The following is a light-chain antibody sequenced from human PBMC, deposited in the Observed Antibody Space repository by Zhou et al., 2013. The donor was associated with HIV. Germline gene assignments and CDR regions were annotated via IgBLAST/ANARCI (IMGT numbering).Light chain of an antibody. Sequence: DVVVTQSPLSLSVALGQPASISCNSSQSLVHSDGNTYLNWFHQRPGQSPRRLIYRVSNRDSGVPDRVSGSGSGTDFTLIISRVQAEDIGIYYCMQGSHWPLTFGGGTKVEIK. CDR2: RVS. J-gene: IGKJ4*01. V-gene: IGKV2-30*02. CDR1: QSLVHSDGNTY. CDR3: MQGSHWPLT.